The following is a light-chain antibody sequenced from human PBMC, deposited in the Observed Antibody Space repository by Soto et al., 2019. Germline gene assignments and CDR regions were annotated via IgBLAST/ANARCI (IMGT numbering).Light chain of an antibody. CDR1: QSIDKY. V-gene: IGKV1-39*01. Sequence: DIQMTQSPSSLSASVGDRVTIPCRASQSIDKYLNWYQQKPAKAPELLVYAASSLQPGVPSRFSGSGSGTDFTLTISSLQPEDFATDFGQHTYSTPHPVGPGNGLEIK. CDR2: AAS. J-gene: IGKJ2*01. CDR3: QHTYSTPHP.